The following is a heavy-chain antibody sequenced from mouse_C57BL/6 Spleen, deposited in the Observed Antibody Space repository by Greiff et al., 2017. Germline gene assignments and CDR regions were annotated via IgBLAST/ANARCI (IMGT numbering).Heavy chain of an antibody. CDR1: GYSITSGYD. D-gene: IGHD2-5*01. CDR2: ISYSGST. Sequence: EVMLVESGPGMVKPSQSLSLTCTVTGYSITSGYDWHWIRHFPGNKLEWMGYISYSGSTNYNPSLKSRISFTHDTSKNHFFLKLNSVTTEDTATYYCARESNYGAWFAYWGQGTLVTVSA. V-gene: IGHV3-1*01. CDR3: ARESNYGAWFAY. J-gene: IGHJ3*01.